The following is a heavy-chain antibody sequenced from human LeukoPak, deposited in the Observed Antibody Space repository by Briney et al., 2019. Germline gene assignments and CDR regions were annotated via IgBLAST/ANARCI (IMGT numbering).Heavy chain of an antibody. J-gene: IGHJ4*02. CDR3: ASSYVNSYPKDRIFDY. CDR2: ITWGRDNL. V-gene: IGHV3-9*01. CDR1: GFIFDDYA. Sequence: GGSLRLSCAVSGFIFDDYAMHWVRQAPGKGLEWVSGITWGRDNLAYAASVKGRFTISRDDSKNSLYLQMNSLEIEDTAMYYCASSYVNSYPKDRIFDYWGQGTLVTVSS. D-gene: IGHD3-16*01.